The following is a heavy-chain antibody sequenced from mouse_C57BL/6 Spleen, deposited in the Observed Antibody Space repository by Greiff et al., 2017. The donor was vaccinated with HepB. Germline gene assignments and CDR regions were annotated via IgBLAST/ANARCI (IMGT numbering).Heavy chain of an antibody. CDR3: ARGDYDYDYYAMDY. CDR2: ISSGSSTI. CDR1: GFTFSDYG. V-gene: IGHV5-17*01. D-gene: IGHD2-4*01. J-gene: IGHJ4*01. Sequence: EVKVVESGGGLVKPGGSLKLSCAASGFTFSDYGMHWVRQAPEKGLEWVAYISSGSSTIYYADTVKGRFTISRDNAKNTLFLQMTSLRSEDTAMYYCARGDYDYDYYAMDYWGQGTSVTVSS.